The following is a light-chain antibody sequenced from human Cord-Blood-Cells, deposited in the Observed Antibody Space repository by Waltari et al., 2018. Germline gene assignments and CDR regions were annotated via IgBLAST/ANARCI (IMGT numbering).Light chain of an antibody. CDR3: NSRDSSGNHVV. Sequence: SSELTQDPAVSVALGQTVRITCQGDSLRSYYASWYQQKPGQAPVLVIYGKNNRPSGIPDRFSCSRSGNTASLTITGAQAEDEADYYCNSRDSSGNHVVFGGGTKLTVL. V-gene: IGLV3-19*01. CDR2: GKN. CDR1: SLRSYY. J-gene: IGLJ2*01.